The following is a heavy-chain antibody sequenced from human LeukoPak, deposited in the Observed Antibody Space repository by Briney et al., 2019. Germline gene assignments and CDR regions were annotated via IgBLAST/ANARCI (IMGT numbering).Heavy chain of an antibody. D-gene: IGHD2-15*01. J-gene: IGHJ4*02. Sequence: GGSLRLSCAASGFTFSSYGMHWVRQAPGKGLDWVAFIHHDGSNKYYADSVRGRFTISRDNSKNTLYLQMNSLRAEDTAIYYCTRKTPGRTPFDYWGQGILVTVSS. V-gene: IGHV3-30*02. CDR1: GFTFSSYG. CDR2: IHHDGSNK. CDR3: TRKTPGRTPFDY.